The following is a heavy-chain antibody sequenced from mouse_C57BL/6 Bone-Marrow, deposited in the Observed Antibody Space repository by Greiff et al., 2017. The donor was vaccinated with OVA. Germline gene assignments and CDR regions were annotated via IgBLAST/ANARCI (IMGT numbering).Heavy chain of an antibody. D-gene: IGHD1-1*01. Sequence: QVQLQQSGPELVKPGASVKLSCKASGYTFTSYDINWVKQRPGQGLEWIGWIYPRDGSTKYNEKFKGKATLTVDTSSSTAYMELHSLTSEDSAVYFCARFFITTVVATDFDYWGQGTTLTVSS. CDR2: IYPRDGST. J-gene: IGHJ2*01. CDR1: GYTFTSYD. CDR3: ARFFITTVVATDFDY. V-gene: IGHV1-85*01.